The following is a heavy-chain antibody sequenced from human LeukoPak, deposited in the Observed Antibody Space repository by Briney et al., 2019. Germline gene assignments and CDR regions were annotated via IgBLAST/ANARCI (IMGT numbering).Heavy chain of an antibody. CDR3: ARSIRGYSSGWYYFDY. J-gene: IGHJ4*02. CDR1: GSSIRSSTDY. V-gene: IGHV4-39*07. Sequence: SETLSLTCTVSGSSIRSSTDYWGWIRQPPWKELEWVGSIYYSGSTYYNPSLKSRVTISVDTSKNQFSVKLSSVTAADTAVYYCARSIRGYSSGWYYFDYWGQGTLITVSS. CDR2: IYYSGST. D-gene: IGHD6-19*01.